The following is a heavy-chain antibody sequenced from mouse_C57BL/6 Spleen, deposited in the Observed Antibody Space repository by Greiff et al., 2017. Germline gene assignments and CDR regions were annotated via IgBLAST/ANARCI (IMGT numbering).Heavy chain of an antibody. CDR1: GYTFTDYA. CDR2: ISTYYGDA. CDR3: ARSGYYGSSPIYYAMDY. V-gene: IGHV1-67*01. J-gene: IGHJ4*01. Sequence: QVQLKESGPELVRPGVSVKISCKGSGYTFTDYAMHWVKQSHAKSLEWIGVISTYYGDASYNQKFKDKATMTVDKSSSTAYMELARLTSEDSAVYYCARSGYYGSSPIYYAMDYWGQGTSVTVSS. D-gene: IGHD1-1*01.